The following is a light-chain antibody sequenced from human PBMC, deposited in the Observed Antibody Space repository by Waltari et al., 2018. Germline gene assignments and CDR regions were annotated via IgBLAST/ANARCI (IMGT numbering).Light chain of an antibody. J-gene: IGKJ4*01. V-gene: IGKV3-20*01. Sequence: EIVLTQSPGPLSLSPGESAILSCRASQSVGDNDLAWYQQKPGQAPRLLIDGAPFRAAGIPDRFSGSGSGTDFSLTIYGLEPEDFAVYFCQQYTTSPPTFGGGTKVGIK. CDR2: GAP. CDR1: QSVGDND. CDR3: QQYTTSPPT.